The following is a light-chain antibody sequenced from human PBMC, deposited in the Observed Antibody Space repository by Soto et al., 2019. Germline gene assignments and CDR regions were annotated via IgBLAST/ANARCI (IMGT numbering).Light chain of an antibody. CDR3: HQRSSWPRGS. J-gene: IGKJ1*01. CDR2: DAS. Sequence: EVVLTQSPATLSLSPGESATLSCRASQSVSSYLAWYQQKPGQGPRLLIYDASNRATGVSARFSGSGSGTEFTLTISSLETEDFAVYYCHQRSSWPRGSFGQGNKVEIK. CDR1: QSVSSY. V-gene: IGKV3-11*01.